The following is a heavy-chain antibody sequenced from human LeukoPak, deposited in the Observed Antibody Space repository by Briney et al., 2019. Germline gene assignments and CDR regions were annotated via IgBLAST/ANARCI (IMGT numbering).Heavy chain of an antibody. CDR1: GFTFSSYA. J-gene: IGHJ4*02. Sequence: GGSLRLACAASGFTFSSYAMSWVRQAPGKGLEWVSAISGSGGSTYYAGSVKGRFTISRDNSKNTLYLKMQRLRAEDTAVYYCAKVQNISCSSTSCQPAYYFDYWGQGTLVTVSS. V-gene: IGHV3-23*01. D-gene: IGHD2-2*01. CDR3: AKVQNISCSSTSCQPAYYFDY. CDR2: ISGSGGST.